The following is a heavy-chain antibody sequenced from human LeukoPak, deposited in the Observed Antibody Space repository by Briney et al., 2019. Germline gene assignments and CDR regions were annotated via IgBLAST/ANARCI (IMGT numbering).Heavy chain of an antibody. Sequence: SETLSLTCTVSGGSISSYYWSWIRQPPGKGLEWIGYIYYSGSTNYNPSLKSRVTISVDTSKNQFSLKLSSVTAADTAVYYCARGGRDFWSGLRTGYYYYYYMDVWGKGTTVTVSS. CDR1: GGSISSYY. CDR2: IYYSGST. J-gene: IGHJ6*03. D-gene: IGHD3-3*01. CDR3: ARGGRDFWSGLRTGYYYYYYMDV. V-gene: IGHV4-59*01.